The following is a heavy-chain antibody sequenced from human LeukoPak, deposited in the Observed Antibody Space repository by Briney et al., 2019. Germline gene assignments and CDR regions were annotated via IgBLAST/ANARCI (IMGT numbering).Heavy chain of an antibody. V-gene: IGHV3-23*01. Sequence: GGSLRLSCAASGVTFSTYALGWVRRAPGKGLDWISVITPNGNTYYADSVKGRFTISRDSSRNTQFLQMNSLRADGTAVYYCLGYCSGGGCYSGGNWGQGTLVTVSS. CDR2: ITPNGNT. CDR1: GVTFSTYA. CDR3: LGYCSGGGCYSGGN. D-gene: IGHD2-15*01. J-gene: IGHJ4*02.